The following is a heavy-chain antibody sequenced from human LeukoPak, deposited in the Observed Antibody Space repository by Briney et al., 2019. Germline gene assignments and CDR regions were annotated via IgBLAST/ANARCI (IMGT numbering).Heavy chain of an antibody. CDR3: ARTYKSGYDFWSGTPRRYFDY. J-gene: IGHJ4*02. D-gene: IGHD3-3*01. V-gene: IGHV4-4*07. Sequence: SETLSLTCTVSGGSISSYYWSWIRQPAGKGLEWIGRIYTSGSTNYNPSLKSRVTMTVDTSKNQFSLKLSSVTAADTAVYYCARTYKSGYDFWSGTPRRYFDYWGQGTLVTVSS. CDR2: IYTSGST. CDR1: GGSISSYY.